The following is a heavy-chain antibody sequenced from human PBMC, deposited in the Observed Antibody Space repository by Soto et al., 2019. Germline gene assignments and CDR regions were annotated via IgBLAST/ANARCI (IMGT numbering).Heavy chain of an antibody. CDR3: ARGLLEDSSGWERNTYEDYYYGMDV. V-gene: IGHV1-2*04. D-gene: IGHD6-19*01. Sequence: QVQLVQSGAEVKKPGASVKVSCKASGYTFTGYYMHWVRQAPGQGLEWMGWINPNSGGTNYAQKFQGWVTMTRDTSISTAYMELSRLRSDDTAVYYCARGLLEDSSGWERNTYEDYYYGMDVWGQGTTVTVSS. CDR2: INPNSGGT. CDR1: GYTFTGYY. J-gene: IGHJ6*02.